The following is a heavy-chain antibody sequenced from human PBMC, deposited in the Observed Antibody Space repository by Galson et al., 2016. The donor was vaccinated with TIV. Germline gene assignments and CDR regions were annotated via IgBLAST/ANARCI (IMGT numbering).Heavy chain of an antibody. CDR2: ISTSGSA. CDR3: ARGSDYDAYRHLNWFDP. J-gene: IGHJ5*02. Sequence: TLSLTCTVSGGSINSGSYYWSWIRQSAGKGLEWIGHISTSGSANYNPSLKSRVTISVDTSKNQFSLKLSSVTGADTAVYFWARGSDYDAYRHLNWFDPWGQGTLVTVSS. D-gene: IGHD4-17*01. CDR1: GGSINSGSYY. V-gene: IGHV4-61*09.